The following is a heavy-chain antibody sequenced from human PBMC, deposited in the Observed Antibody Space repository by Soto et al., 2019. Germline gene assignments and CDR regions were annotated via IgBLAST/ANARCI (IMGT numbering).Heavy chain of an antibody. J-gene: IGHJ4*02. CDR1: GYTFPGNY. D-gene: IGHD2-2*01. Sequence: APVKVSCKASGYTFPGNYMHWVRQAPGQGLEWMALINPTSGGTNYAQKFQGRVTMTWDTSISTAYMELSRLRSDDTAIYYCARGYCSSSGCSHYFDYWGQGTLVT. V-gene: IGHV1-2*02. CDR3: ARGYCSSSGCSHYFDY. CDR2: INPTSGGT.